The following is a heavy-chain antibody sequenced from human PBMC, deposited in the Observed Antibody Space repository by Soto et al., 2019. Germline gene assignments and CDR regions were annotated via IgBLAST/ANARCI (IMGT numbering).Heavy chain of an antibody. CDR3: ARERGDVEMATIHYFDY. CDR1: GYTFTSYG. CDR2: ISAYNGNT. V-gene: IGHV1-18*01. J-gene: IGHJ4*02. D-gene: IGHD5-12*01. Sequence: QVQLVQSGAEVKKPGASVKVSCKASGYTFTSYGISWVRQAPGQGLEWMGWISAYNGNTNYAQKLQGRVTMTTDTSTSTVYMELRSLRSDDTAVYYCARERGDVEMATIHYFDYWGQGTLVTVSS.